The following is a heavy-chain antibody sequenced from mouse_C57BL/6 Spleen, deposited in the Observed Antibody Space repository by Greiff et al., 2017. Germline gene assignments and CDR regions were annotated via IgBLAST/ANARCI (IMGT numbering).Heavy chain of an antibody. D-gene: IGHD1-1*01. Sequence: QVQLKQSGPGLVAPSQSLSITCTVSGFSLTSYAISWVRQPPGKGLEWLGVIWTGGGTNYNSSLKSSLSISKDNSKSQVFLKMNSLQTDDTARYNCARTGLFITTVKGAMDYWGQGTSVTVSS. CDR1: GFSLTSYA. J-gene: IGHJ4*01. CDR2: IWTGGGT. CDR3: ARTGLFITTVKGAMDY. V-gene: IGHV2-9-1*01.